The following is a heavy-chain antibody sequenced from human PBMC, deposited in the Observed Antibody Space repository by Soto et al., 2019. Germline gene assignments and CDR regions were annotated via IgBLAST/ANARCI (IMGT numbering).Heavy chain of an antibody. D-gene: IGHD2-15*01. CDR2: INPNSGGT. CDR3: ASYCSGGSCYEGDY. Sequence: ASVKVSCKASGYTFTGYYMHWVRQAPGQGLEWMGWINPNSGGTNYAQKFQGRVTMTRDTSISTAYMELSRLRSDDTAVYYCASYCSGGSCYEGDYWGQGTLVTVPQ. CDR1: GYTFTGYY. J-gene: IGHJ4*02. V-gene: IGHV1-2*02.